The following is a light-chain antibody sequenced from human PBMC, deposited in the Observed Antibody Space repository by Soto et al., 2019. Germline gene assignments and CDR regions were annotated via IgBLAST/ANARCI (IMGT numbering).Light chain of an antibody. Sequence: IQMTQSPSSLSASIGDRVTITCRASQGIGVRLAWFQQKPGKAPQYLIQSASTLASGVPSRFSGSGSGTEFTLTISSLQPDDFATYYCQQYNSYLYTFGQGTRLEIK. V-gene: IGKV1D-16*01. J-gene: IGKJ5*01. CDR3: QQYNSYLYT. CDR2: SAS. CDR1: QGIGVR.